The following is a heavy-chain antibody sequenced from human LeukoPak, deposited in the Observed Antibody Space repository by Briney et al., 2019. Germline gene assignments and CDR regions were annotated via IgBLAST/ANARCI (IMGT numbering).Heavy chain of an antibody. J-gene: IGHJ4*02. V-gene: IGHV1-8*01. CDR1: GYTFTSYD. CDR3: ARGESSAAGTRY. CDR2: MKPNSGNT. Sequence: GASVKVSCKASGYTFTSYDINWARQANGQGLEWMGWMKPNSGNTAYAQKFQGRVTMTRNTSISTAYMELSSLRSEDTAVYYCARGESSAAGTRYWGQGTLVTVSS. D-gene: IGHD6-13*01.